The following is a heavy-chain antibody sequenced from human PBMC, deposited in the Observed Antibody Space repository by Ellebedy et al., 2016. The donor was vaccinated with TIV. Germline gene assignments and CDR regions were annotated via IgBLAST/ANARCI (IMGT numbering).Heavy chain of an antibody. CDR2: IYSGGST. CDR1: RFSLSTNY. J-gene: IGHJ3*02. CDR3: TRESRRSRGAFDI. D-gene: IGHD6-6*01. Sequence: GESLKISXAASRFSLSTNYMTWVRQAPGKGLEWVSHIYSGGSTYYADSVKGRFTISRDNPKNTLYLQMTSLRAEDTAVYYCTRESRRSRGAFDIWGQGTLVTVSS. V-gene: IGHV3-53*01.